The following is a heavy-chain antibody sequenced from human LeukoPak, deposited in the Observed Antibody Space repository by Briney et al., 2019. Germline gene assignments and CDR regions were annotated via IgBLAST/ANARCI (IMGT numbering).Heavy chain of an antibody. V-gene: IGHV4-39*01. CDR1: GGSISNNNYY. D-gene: IGHD3-3*01. CDR3: ARHEVEQNFWSGYRNWFDP. J-gene: IGHJ5*02. CDR2: IYYSGST. Sequence: SETLSLTCTGSGGSISNNNYYRAWIRQPPGKGLEWIGSIYYSGSTYYSPSLKSRVTISVDTSKNQFSLKLSSVTAADTAVYYCARHEVEQNFWSGYRNWFDPWGQGTLVTVSS.